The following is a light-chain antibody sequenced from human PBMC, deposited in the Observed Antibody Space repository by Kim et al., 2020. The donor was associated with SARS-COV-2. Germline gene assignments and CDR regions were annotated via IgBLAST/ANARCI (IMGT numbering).Light chain of an antibody. CDR1: LLAKKY. V-gene: IGLV3-27*01. CDR3: YSAADNNVV. J-gene: IGLJ2*01. Sequence: SVYPGQTARITCSGELLAKKYARWYQQEPGQAPVLVIYKDSERPSGIPERFSGSRSGTIATLTISGAQVEDEADYYCYSAADNNVVFGGGTQLTVL. CDR2: KDS.